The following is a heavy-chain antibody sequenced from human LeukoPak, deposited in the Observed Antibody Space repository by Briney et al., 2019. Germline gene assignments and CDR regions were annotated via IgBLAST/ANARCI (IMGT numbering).Heavy chain of an antibody. Sequence: SETLSLTCSVSGGSLSSYYWSWIRQPPGKGLEWIGYIYYSGSTYYNPSLQSRVIISVDTSKNQFSLKLTSVIAADTAVYYCARALYSMTTVTTEYWFDYWGQGTLVTVSS. CDR2: IYYSGST. D-gene: IGHD4-17*01. J-gene: IGHJ4*02. CDR1: GGSLSSYY. CDR3: ARALYSMTTVTTEYWFDY. V-gene: IGHV4-30-4*01.